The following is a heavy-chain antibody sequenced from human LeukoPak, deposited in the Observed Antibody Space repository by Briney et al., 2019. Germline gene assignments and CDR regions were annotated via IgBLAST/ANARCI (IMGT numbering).Heavy chain of an antibody. V-gene: IGHV1-69*02. CDR1: AGTFSSYT. CDR3: ARGFKRITIFGVVITGHYFDY. CDR2: IIPILGIA. Sequence: SVKVSCKASAGTFSSYTISWVRQAPGQGLERVGRIIPILGIANYAQKCQGRVTITADKSTSTAYMELSSLRSEDTAVYYCARGFKRITIFGVVITGHYFDYWGQGTLVTVSS. J-gene: IGHJ4*02. D-gene: IGHD3-3*01.